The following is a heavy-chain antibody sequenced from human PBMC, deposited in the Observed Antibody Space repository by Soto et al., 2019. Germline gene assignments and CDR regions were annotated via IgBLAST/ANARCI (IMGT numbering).Heavy chain of an antibody. V-gene: IGHV1-46*01. CDR1: GYTFTGYY. J-gene: IGHJ4*02. D-gene: IGHD2-15*01. CDR3: ARGELGYCSGGSCHTYYDY. Sequence: EASVKVSCKASGYTFTGYYMHWVRQAPGQGLEWMGIINPSGGSTSYAQKFQGRVTMTRDTSTSTVYMELSSLRSEDTAVYYCARGELGYCSGGSCHTYYDYWGQGTLVTVSS. CDR2: INPSGGST.